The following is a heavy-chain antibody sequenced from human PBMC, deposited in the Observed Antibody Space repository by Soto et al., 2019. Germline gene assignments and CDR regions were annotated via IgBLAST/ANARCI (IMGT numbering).Heavy chain of an antibody. Sequence: EVQLVESGGGLVQPGGSLRLSCAASGFTFSNYWMSWVRQAPGKGLEWVANIKQDGSEIYYVDSVKGRFTISRDNAKNSLYLQMNSLRAEDTAVYYCARDRRDWSHGGHYFDYWGQGTLVTVSS. V-gene: IGHV3-7*01. D-gene: IGHD1-1*01. J-gene: IGHJ4*02. CDR2: IKQDGSEI. CDR1: GFTFSNYW. CDR3: ARDRRDWSHGGHYFDY.